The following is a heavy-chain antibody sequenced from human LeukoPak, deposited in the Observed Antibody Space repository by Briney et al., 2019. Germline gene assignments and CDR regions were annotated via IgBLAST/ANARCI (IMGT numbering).Heavy chain of an antibody. Sequence: PGGSLRLSCAASGFTFSNAWMSWVRQAPGKGLEWVSEISGSDESTKYVDSVKGRFTISRDNSKNTLYLLLNSLRVDDTAVYYCANRRLGRGAFDIWGQGTMVTVSS. CDR2: ISGSDEST. CDR3: ANRRLGRGAFDI. CDR1: GFTFSNAW. J-gene: IGHJ3*02. D-gene: IGHD7-27*01. V-gene: IGHV3-23*01.